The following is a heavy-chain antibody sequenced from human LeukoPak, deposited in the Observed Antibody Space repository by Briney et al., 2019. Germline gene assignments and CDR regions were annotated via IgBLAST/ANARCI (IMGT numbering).Heavy chain of an antibody. V-gene: IGHV4-59*01. Sequence: SETLSLTCTVSGDSISSYYWSWIRQPPGTGLEWIGYIYYTGYTNYNPSLKSRVTISVDTSKNQFSLKLSSVTAADTAVYYCARVNGGNSSGYYYYYYYMDVWGKGTTVTISS. CDR3: ARVNGGNSSGYYYYYYYMDV. D-gene: IGHD4-23*01. J-gene: IGHJ6*03. CDR2: IYYTGYT. CDR1: GDSISSYY.